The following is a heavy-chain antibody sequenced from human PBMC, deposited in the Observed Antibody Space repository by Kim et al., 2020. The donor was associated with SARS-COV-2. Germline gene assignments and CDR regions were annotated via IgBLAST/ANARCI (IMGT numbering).Heavy chain of an antibody. J-gene: IGHJ6*02. CDR2: IDPSDSYT. V-gene: IGHV5-10-1*01. Sequence: GESLKISCKGSGYSFTSYWISWVRQMPGKGLEWMGRIDPSDSYTNYSPSFQGHVTISADKSISTAYLQWSSLKASDTAMYYCARPTYYYGSGSSTYYYYYGMDVWGQGTTVTVSS. CDR1: GYSFTSYW. CDR3: ARPTYYYGSGSSTYYYYYGMDV. D-gene: IGHD3-10*01.